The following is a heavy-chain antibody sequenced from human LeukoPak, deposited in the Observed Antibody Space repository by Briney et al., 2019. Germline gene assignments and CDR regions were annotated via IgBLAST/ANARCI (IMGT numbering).Heavy chain of an antibody. CDR1: GGSISTSNYY. CDR2: IFYSGST. D-gene: IGHD5-18*01. Sequence: SETLSLTCTVSGGSISTSNYYWGWIRQPPGKGLEWIGNIFYSGSTYYSPSLRSRVTISLDTSRNQFSLKLSSVTAADTAVYYCARGRIPTNWGQGTLVTVSS. V-gene: IGHV4-39*07. CDR3: ARGRIPTN. J-gene: IGHJ4*02.